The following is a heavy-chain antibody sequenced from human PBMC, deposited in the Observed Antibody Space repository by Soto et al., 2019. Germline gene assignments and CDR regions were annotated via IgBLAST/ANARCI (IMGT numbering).Heavy chain of an antibody. CDR2: IIPIFGTV. CDR1: GGTFSNSA. CDR3: ARDFSPAGSFETSGYPY. Sequence: QVQLVQSGAEVKKPGSSVKVSCKASGGTFSNSAVIWVRQAPGQGLEWMGGIIPIFGTVNYAQNFQGRVTITADESTRTASMELSSLRSDDTAVYFCARDFSPAGSFETSGYPYWGQGTLVTVSS. J-gene: IGHJ4*02. D-gene: IGHD3-22*01. V-gene: IGHV1-69*12.